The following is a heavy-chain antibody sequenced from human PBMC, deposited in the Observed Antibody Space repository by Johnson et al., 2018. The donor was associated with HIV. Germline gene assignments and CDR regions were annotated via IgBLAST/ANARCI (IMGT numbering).Heavy chain of an antibody. J-gene: IGHJ3*02. CDR3: ARAGASSGRPDAFDI. Sequence: VQLVESGGGVVQPGRSLRLSCAASGFTFRSYAMHWVRQAPGKGLEWVANIKQDGSEKYYVDSVKGRFTISRDNAKKSLYLQMNSLRAEDTAVYYCARAGASSGRPDAFDIWGQGTMVTVSS. CDR1: GFTFRSYA. CDR2: IKQDGSEK. D-gene: IGHD1-14*01. V-gene: IGHV3-7*03.